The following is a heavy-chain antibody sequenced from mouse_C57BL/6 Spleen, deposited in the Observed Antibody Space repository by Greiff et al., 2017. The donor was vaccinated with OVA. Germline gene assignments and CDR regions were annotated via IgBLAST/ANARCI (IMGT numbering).Heavy chain of an antibody. D-gene: IGHD2-1*01. CDR3: GREGGNYEYFDV. Sequence: QVQLQQSGAELVRPGTSVKVSCKASGYAFTNYLIEWVKQRPGQGLEWIGVINPGSGGTNYNEKFKGKATLTADKSSSTAYMQLSSLTSEDSAVYCCGREGGNYEYFDVWGTGTTVTVSS. CDR2: INPGSGGT. CDR1: GYAFTNYL. J-gene: IGHJ1*03. V-gene: IGHV1-54*01.